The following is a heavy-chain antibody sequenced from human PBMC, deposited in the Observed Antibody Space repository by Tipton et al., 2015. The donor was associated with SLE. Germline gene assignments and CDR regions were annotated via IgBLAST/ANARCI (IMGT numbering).Heavy chain of an antibody. D-gene: IGHD2-15*01. J-gene: IGHJ4*02. CDR1: GGSVITTAYY. CDR2: IYYSGST. CDR3: ARQIAYAGYSEDS. Sequence: TLSLTCTVSGGSVITTAYYWDWIRQPPGKGLEGIGNIYYSGSTYYNPSLKSRVTISLDKARNQFSLTVTSVTAADTAIYYCARQIAYAGYSEDSWGQGTLVAVSS. V-gene: IGHV4-39*07.